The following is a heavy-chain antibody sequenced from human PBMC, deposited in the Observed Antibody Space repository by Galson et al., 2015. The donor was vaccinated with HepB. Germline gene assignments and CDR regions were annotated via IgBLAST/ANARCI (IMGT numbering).Heavy chain of an antibody. Sequence: SLRLSCAASGVTIPSYSMNWVRKAPGKGLEWLAYISAGSTTIYYADSVKGRFTIPRDNAKNFLYLHMNSLRGEDTAVYYCARNPSSYDYYNMDVWGHGTTATVSS. CDR1: GVTIPSYS. J-gene: IGHJ6*02. V-gene: IGHV3-48*01. CDR3: ARNPSSYDYYNMDV. CDR2: ISAGSTTI.